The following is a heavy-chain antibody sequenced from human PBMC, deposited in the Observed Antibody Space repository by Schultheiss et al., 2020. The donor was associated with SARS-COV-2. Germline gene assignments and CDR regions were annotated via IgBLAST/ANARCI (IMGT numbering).Heavy chain of an antibody. J-gene: IGHJ4*02. CDR3: ARPPSTGDPQPFFDY. Sequence: GSLRLSFAASGFTFDDYGMSWVRQAPGKGLEWVSGINWNGGSTGYADSVKGRFTISRDNAKNSLYLQMNSLRAEDTALYHCARPPSTGDPQPFFDYWGQGTLVTVSS. CDR2: INWNGGST. D-gene: IGHD7-27*01. V-gene: IGHV3-20*02. CDR1: GFTFDDYG.